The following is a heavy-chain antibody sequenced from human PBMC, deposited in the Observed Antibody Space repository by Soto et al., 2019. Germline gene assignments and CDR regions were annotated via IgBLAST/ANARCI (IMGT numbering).Heavy chain of an antibody. Sequence: QVQLQESGPGLVKPSQTLSLTCTVSGGSISSGDYYWSWIRQPPGKGLEWIGYIYYSGSTYYNPSLKSRVTISVDTSKNQFSLKLSSVTAADTAVYYCARDKKEWGVELLPGWFDPWGQGTLVTVSS. J-gene: IGHJ5*02. CDR2: IYYSGST. CDR1: GGSISSGDYY. V-gene: IGHV4-30-4*01. D-gene: IGHD2-15*01. CDR3: ARDKKEWGVELLPGWFDP.